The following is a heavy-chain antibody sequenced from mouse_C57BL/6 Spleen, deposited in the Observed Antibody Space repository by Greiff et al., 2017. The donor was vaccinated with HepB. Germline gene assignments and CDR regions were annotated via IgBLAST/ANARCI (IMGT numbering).Heavy chain of an antibody. CDR2: IYPGSGNT. D-gene: IGHD1-1*01. Sequence: VQLQESGAELVRPGASVKLSCKASGYTFTDYYINWVKQRPGQGLEWIARIYPGSGNTYYNEKFKGKATLTAEKSSSTAYMQLSSLTSEDSAVYFCAREGITTVGFDYWGQGTTLTVSS. J-gene: IGHJ2*01. CDR3: AREGITTVGFDY. V-gene: IGHV1-76*01. CDR1: GYTFTDYY.